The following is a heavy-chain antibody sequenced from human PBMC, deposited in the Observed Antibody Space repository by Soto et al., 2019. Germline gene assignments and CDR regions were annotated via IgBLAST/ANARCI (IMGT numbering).Heavy chain of an antibody. CDR3: ARESEDLTSNFDY. V-gene: IGHV3-11*06. Sequence: GGSLRLSCAASGFTFSDYYMSWIRQAPGKGLEWVSYISSSSSYTNYADSVKGRFTISRDNAKNSLYLEMNSLRAEDTAVYYCARESEDLTSNFDYWGQGTLVTVSS. CDR2: ISSSSSYT. CDR1: GFTFSDYY. J-gene: IGHJ4*02.